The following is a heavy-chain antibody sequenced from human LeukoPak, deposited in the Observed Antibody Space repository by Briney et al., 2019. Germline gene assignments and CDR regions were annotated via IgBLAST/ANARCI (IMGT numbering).Heavy chain of an antibody. V-gene: IGHV1-69*06. CDR1: GGTFSSYA. D-gene: IGHD3-3*01. J-gene: IGHJ5*02. CDR2: IIPIFGTA. CDR3: AKKTDFWSGYFAS. Sequence: SVKVSCKASGGTFSSYAISWVRQAPGQGLEWMGGIIPIFGTANYAQKFQGRVAITADKSTSTAYMELSSLRSEDTAVYYCAKKTDFWSGYFASWGQGTLVTVSS.